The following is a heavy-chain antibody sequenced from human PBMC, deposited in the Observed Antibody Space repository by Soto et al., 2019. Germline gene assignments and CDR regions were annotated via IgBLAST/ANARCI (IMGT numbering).Heavy chain of an antibody. J-gene: IGHJ3*02. V-gene: IGHV1-3*01. D-gene: IGHD3-10*01. CDR1: GYTFTSYA. CDR3: ARVLYYYGSGSYYGDAFDI. Sequence: WASVKVSCKASGYTFTSYAMHWVRQAPGQRLEWMGWINAGNGNTKYSQKFQGRVTFTRDTSASTAYMELSSLRSEDTAVYYCARVLYYYGSGSYYGDAFDIWGQGTMVTVSS. CDR2: INAGNGNT.